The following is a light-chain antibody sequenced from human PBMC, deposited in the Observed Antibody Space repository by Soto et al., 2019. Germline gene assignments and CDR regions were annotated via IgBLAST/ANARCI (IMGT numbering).Light chain of an antibody. Sequence: AIQLTQSPSSLSASVGDRVTITCRASQGISSALAWYQQKPGKGPKLLIYDASNLESGVPSRFSGSGSGTDFTLTISSLQPEDFVTYYCQQFNGYPLTFGGGTKVEIK. CDR2: DAS. V-gene: IGKV1-13*02. J-gene: IGKJ4*01. CDR1: QGISSA. CDR3: QQFNGYPLT.